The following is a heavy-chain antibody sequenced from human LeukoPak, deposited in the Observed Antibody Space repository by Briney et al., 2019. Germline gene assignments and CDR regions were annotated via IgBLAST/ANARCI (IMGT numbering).Heavy chain of an antibody. V-gene: IGHV3-21*01. CDR3: TSARDQLFDY. CDR1: GFTFSSYS. D-gene: IGHD2-2*01. Sequence: GGSLRLSCAASGFTFSSYSMNSVRQAPGKGLEWVSSISSSSSYIYYADSVKGRFTISRDNAKNSLYLQMNSLRAEDTAVYYCTSARDQLFDYWGQGTLVTVSS. J-gene: IGHJ4*02. CDR2: ISSSSSYI.